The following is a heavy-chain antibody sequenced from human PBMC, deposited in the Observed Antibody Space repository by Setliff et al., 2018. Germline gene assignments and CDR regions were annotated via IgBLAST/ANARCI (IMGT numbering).Heavy chain of an antibody. Sequence: SETLSLTCTVSGYSISSGYYWGWIRQPPGKGLEWIGSIYYSGSTYYNPSLKSRVTISVDTSKNQFSLKLSSVTAADTAVYYCARLSFSSIAARRHFDPWGQGTLVTVSS. CDR2: IYYSGST. J-gene: IGHJ5*02. V-gene: IGHV4-38-2*02. CDR3: ARLSFSSIAARRHFDP. D-gene: IGHD6-6*01. CDR1: GYSISSGYY.